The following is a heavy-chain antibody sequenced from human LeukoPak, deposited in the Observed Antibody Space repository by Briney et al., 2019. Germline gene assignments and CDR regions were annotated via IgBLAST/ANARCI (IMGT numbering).Heavy chain of an antibody. CDR1: GGSISNSSYY. Sequence: SETLSLTCNVSGGSISNSSYYWGWIRQPPGKGLEWIGSIYYSGSIYYNPSLKSRVTIYVDTSKNQFSLKLSSVTAADTAVYYCAKRVGSNNKVWFDPWGQGTLVTVSS. CDR2: IYYSGSI. D-gene: IGHD1-26*01. CDR3: AKRVGSNNKVWFDP. J-gene: IGHJ5*02. V-gene: IGHV4-39*01.